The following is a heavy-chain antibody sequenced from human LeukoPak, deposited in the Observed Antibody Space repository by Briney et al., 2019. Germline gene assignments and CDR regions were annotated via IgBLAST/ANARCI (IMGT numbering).Heavy chain of an antibody. CDR3: TRADTYYYGSGTYPDY. CDR2: IRSKAYGGTT. V-gene: IGHV3-49*04. CDR1: GFTFGDYA. Sequence: GGSLRLSCTASGFTFGDYAMSWVRQAPGKGLEWVGFIRSKAYGGTTEYAASVKGRFTISRDDSKSIAYLQMNSLKTEDTAVYYCTRADTYYYGSGTYPDYWGQGTLVTVSS. D-gene: IGHD3-10*01. J-gene: IGHJ4*02.